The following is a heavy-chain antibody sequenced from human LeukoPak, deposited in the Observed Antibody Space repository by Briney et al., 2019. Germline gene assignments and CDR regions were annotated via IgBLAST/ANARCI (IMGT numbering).Heavy chain of an antibody. V-gene: IGHV3-30*04. CDR2: ISSDGRNK. CDR3: AREYRSAWTSFDY. J-gene: IGHJ4*02. CDR1: GFTFSTYT. D-gene: IGHD6-19*01. Sequence: GGSLRLSCAASGFTFSTYTMNWVRQAPGKGLEWVAFISSDGRNKYYADSVKGRSTISRDNSESTLFMQMNSLRAEGTAVHYCAREYRSAWTSFDYWGQGALVTVSS.